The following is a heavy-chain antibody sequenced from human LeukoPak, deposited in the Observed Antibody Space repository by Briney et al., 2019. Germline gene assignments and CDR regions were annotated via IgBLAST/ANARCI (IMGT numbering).Heavy chain of an antibody. CDR3: ARDRAANQDWVEFDP. CDR1: GFRVSDYY. D-gene: IGHD3/OR15-3a*01. CDR2: IRDSGEA. Sequence: GGSLRLSCAVSGFRVSDYYMSWARQAPGKGLEWVGLIRDSGEAFYADFARGRFAISRDESENTLYLQMNSLRVEDTAVYFCARDRAANQDWVEFDPWGQGTPVIVSS. J-gene: IGHJ5*02. V-gene: IGHV3-66*03.